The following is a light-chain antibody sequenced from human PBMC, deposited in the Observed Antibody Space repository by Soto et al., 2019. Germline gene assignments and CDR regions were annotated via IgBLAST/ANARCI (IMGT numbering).Light chain of an antibody. CDR3: QQYGSSPT. V-gene: IGKV3-20*01. J-gene: IGKJ1*01. CDR1: HSRGSNF. CDR2: GAS. Sequence: EIVLTQSPGTLSLSPWERATLSCKTSHSRGSNFLAWYQHKPGQAPRLLIYGASSRATGIPDRFSGSGSGTDFTLTISRLEPEDFAVYYCQQYGSSPTFGQGTKVDIK.